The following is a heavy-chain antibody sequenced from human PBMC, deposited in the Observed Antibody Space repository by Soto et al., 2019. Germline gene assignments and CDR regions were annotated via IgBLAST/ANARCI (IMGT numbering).Heavy chain of an antibody. V-gene: IGHV4-39*01. D-gene: IGHD6-25*01. CDR1: GGSISSSSYY. CDR2: IYYSGST. CDR3: ARRRRSYYYYYGMDV. Sequence: SLTCTVSGGSISSSSYYWGWIRQPPGKGLEWIGSIYYSGSTYYNPSLKSRVTISVDTSKNQFSLKLSSVTAADTAVYYCARRRRSYYYYYGMDVWGQGTTVTVSS. J-gene: IGHJ6*02.